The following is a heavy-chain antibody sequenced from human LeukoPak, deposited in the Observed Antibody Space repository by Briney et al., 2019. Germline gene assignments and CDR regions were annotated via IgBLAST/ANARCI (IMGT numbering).Heavy chain of an antibody. V-gene: IGHV3-7*03. CDR2: IKQDGSEK. J-gene: IGHJ3*02. Sequence: GGSLRLSCAASGFTFSSYWMSWVRQAPGKGLEWVANIKQDGSEKYYVDSVEGRFTISRDNAKNSLYLQMNSLRAEDTAVYYCARDIDTAAGTGDAFDTWGQGTMVTVSS. CDR1: GFTFSSYW. D-gene: IGHD6-13*01. CDR3: ARDIDTAAGTGDAFDT.